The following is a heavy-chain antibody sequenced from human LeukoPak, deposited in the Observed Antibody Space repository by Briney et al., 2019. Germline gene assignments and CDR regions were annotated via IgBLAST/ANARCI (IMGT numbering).Heavy chain of an antibody. CDR3: ARVGLVVPAAMRYFDY. CDR1: GGSFSGYY. V-gene: IGHV4-34*01. Sequence: PSETLSLTCAVYGGSFSGYYWSWIRQPPGKGLEWIGEINHSGSTNYNPSLKSRVTISVDTSKSQFSLKLSSVTAADTAVYYCARVGLVVPAAMRYFDYWGQGTLVTVSS. D-gene: IGHD2-2*01. J-gene: IGHJ4*02. CDR2: INHSGST.